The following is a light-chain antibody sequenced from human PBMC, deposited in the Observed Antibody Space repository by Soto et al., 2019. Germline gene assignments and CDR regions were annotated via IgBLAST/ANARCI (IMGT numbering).Light chain of an antibody. CDR1: ISDIGAYNF. CDR2: HVT. V-gene: IGLV2-14*01. Sequence: QSALTQPASVSGSPGQSITISCTGTISDIGAYNFVSWYQQHPGKVPILMIYHVTDRPSGVSNRFSASKSGNTASLTISGLQAEDEADYYCSSYTTSSTFVFGTGTKVTVL. CDR3: SSYTTSSTFV. J-gene: IGLJ1*01.